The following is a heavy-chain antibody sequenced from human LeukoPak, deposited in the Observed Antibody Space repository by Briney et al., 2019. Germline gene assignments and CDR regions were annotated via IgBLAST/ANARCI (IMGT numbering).Heavy chain of an antibody. CDR3: ASSYYYGSDRPDY. D-gene: IGHD3-10*01. Sequence: SETLSLTCTVSGGSISSGDYYWSWIRQPPGKGPEWIGYIYYSGSTYYNPSLKSRVTISVDTSKNQFPLKLSSVTAADTAVYYCASSYYYGSDRPDYWGQGTLVTVSS. J-gene: IGHJ4*02. CDR2: IYYSGST. V-gene: IGHV4-30-4*01. CDR1: GGSISSGDYY.